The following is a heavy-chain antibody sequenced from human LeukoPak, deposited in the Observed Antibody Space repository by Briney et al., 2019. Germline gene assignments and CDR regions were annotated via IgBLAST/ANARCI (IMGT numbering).Heavy chain of an antibody. CDR1: GFTFSNAW. Sequence: IPGGSLRLSSAASGFTFSNAWMSWVRQAPGKGLEWVGRIKSKTDGGTTDYAAPVKGRFTISRDDSKNTLYLQMNSLKTEDTAVYYCTTDFLEAAAAGTNYWGQGTLVTVSS. V-gene: IGHV3-15*01. CDR3: TTDFLEAAAAGTNY. J-gene: IGHJ4*02. CDR2: IKSKTDGGTT. D-gene: IGHD6-13*01.